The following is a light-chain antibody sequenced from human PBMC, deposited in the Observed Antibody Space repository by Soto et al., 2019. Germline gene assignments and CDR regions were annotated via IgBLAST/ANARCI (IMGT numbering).Light chain of an antibody. J-gene: IGKJ4*01. CDR3: QQYDNLPPLT. CDR1: QDISNY. CDR2: DAS. V-gene: IGKV1-33*01. Sequence: DIQMTQSPSSLSASVGDRVTITCQASQDISNYLNWYQQKPGKAPQLLIYDASNLEKVVPSRFSGSGSGTDFTFTISSLQPEDIATDYCQQYDNLPPLTFGGGTKVEIK.